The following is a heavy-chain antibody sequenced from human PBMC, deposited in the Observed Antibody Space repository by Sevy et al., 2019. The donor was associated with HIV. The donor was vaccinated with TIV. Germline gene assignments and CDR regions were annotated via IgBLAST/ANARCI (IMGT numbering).Heavy chain of an antibody. J-gene: IGHJ3*02. CDR3: ARDGPSGSYFNGAFDI. CDR2: IYSGGST. CDR1: GFTVSSNY. D-gene: IGHD1-26*01. V-gene: IGHV3-53*01. Sequence: GGSLRLSCAASGFTVSSNYMSWVRQAPGKGLEWVSVIYSGGSTYYADSVKGRFTISRDNSKNTLYLQMNSLRAEDTAVYYCARDGPSGSYFNGAFDIWGQGTMVTVSS.